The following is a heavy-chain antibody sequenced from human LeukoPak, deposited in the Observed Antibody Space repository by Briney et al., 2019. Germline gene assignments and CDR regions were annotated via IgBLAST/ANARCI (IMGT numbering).Heavy chain of an antibody. V-gene: IGHV1-24*01. J-gene: IGHJ4*02. Sequence: ASVKVSCKVSGYTLTELSVHWVRQAPGKGLEWMGGFDPEDGETIYAQKFQGRVTMTEDTSTDTAYMELSSLRSEDTAVYYCATGVITMVRGALDYWGQGTLVTVSS. CDR1: GYTLTELS. CDR2: FDPEDGET. CDR3: ATGVITMVRGALDY. D-gene: IGHD3-10*01.